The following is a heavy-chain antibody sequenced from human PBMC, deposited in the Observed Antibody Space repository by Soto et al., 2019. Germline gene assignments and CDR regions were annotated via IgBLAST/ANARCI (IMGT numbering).Heavy chain of an antibody. CDR3: VRQVGDYHFDQ. CDR2: VFFNGIT. D-gene: IGHD4-17*01. J-gene: IGHJ4*02. V-gene: IGHV4-39*01. Sequence: PAETLSLTCTVSGGSMLSTNYYFFCIRQPPGKGLEWIGNVFFNGITFYKPSLESRVSISVDTSKSQFSLRLNSVTAADTAVYYCVRQVGDYHFDQWGQGTLVTVSS. CDR1: GGSMLSTNYY.